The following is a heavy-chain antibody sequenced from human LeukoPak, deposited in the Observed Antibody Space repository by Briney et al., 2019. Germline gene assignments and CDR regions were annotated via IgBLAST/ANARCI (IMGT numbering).Heavy chain of an antibody. V-gene: IGHV4-34*01. CDR2: IYYSGST. Sequence: SETLSLTCAVYGGSFSGYYWSWIRQPPGKGLEWIGSIYYSGSTYYNPSLKSRVTISVDTSKNQFSLKLSSATAADTAVYYCRGQLYWGQGTLVTVSS. CDR1: GGSFSGYY. CDR3: RGQLY. J-gene: IGHJ4*02. D-gene: IGHD5-24*01.